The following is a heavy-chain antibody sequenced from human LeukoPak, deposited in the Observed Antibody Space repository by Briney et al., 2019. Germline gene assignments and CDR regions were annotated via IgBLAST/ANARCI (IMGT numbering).Heavy chain of an antibody. CDR3: ARRGITMIRGVNYHYMDV. V-gene: IGHV4-34*01. Sequence: PSETLSLTCAVYGGSFSGYYWSWIRQPPGKGLEWIGEINHSGSTNYNPSLKSRVTISVDTSKNQFSLKLSSVTAADTAVYYCARRGITMIRGVNYHYMDVWGKGTTVTISS. CDR1: GGSFSGYY. CDR2: INHSGST. J-gene: IGHJ6*03. D-gene: IGHD3-10*01.